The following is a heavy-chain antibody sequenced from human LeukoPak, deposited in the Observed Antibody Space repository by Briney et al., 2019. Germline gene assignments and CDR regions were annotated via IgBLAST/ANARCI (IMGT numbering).Heavy chain of an antibody. CDR1: GFTFSNAW. J-gene: IGHJ6*02. Sequence: PGGSLRLSCAASGFTFSNAWMSWVRQAPGKGLEWVGRFRSKTDGGTIDYAAPVKGRFTISRDDSRNTLYLQMNSLKTEDTAVYFCARGGGLDVWGQGATVTVSS. V-gene: IGHV3-15*05. D-gene: IGHD3-16*01. CDR2: FRSKTDGGTI. CDR3: ARGGGLDV.